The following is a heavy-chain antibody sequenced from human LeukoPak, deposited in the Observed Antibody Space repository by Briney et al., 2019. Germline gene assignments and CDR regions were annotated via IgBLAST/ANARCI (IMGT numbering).Heavy chain of an antibody. Sequence: SETLSLTCTVSGGSISSYYWSWIRQPPGKGLEWIGYIYYSGSTNYNPSLKSRVTISVDTSKNQFSLKLSSVTAADTAVYYCARVLKWFGELRFDYWGQGTLVTVSS. V-gene: IGHV4-59*01. CDR3: ARVLKWFGELRFDY. CDR2: IYYSGST. J-gene: IGHJ4*02. CDR1: GGSISSYY. D-gene: IGHD3-10*01.